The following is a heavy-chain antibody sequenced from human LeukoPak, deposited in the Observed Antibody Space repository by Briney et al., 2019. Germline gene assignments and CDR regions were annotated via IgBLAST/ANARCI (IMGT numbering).Heavy chain of an antibody. V-gene: IGHV3-30*18. CDR2: ISYDGSNK. Sequence: GGSLRLSCAASGFTFSSYGMHWVRQAPGKGLEWVAVISYDGSNKYYADSVKGRFTISRDNSKNTLYLQMNSLRAEDTAMYYCAKGAGGSYGLYYFDYWGQGTLLTVSS. D-gene: IGHD3-10*01. CDR3: AKGAGGSYGLYYFDY. CDR1: GFTFSSYG. J-gene: IGHJ4*02.